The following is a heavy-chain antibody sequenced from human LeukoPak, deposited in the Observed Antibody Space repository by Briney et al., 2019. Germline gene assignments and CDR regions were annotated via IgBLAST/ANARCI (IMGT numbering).Heavy chain of an antibody. D-gene: IGHD3-10*01. CDR3: ARVRMVRGVMGFDY. CDR2: IYYSGST. CDR1: GGSISSYY. J-gene: IGHJ4*02. V-gene: IGHV4-59*01. Sequence: SEILSLTCTVSGGSISSYYWSWIRQPPGKGLEWIGYIYYSGSTNYNPSLKSRVTISVDTSKNQFSLKLSSVTAADTAVYYCARVRMVRGVMGFDYWGQGTLVTVSS.